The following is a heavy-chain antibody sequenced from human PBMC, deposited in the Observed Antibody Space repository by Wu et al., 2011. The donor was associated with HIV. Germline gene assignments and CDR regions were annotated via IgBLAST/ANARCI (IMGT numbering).Heavy chain of an antibody. J-gene: IGHJ4*02. D-gene: IGHD1-14*01. Sequence: QVQLVQSGAEVREPGSSVKVSCQASGGTLRKYAFSWVRQAPGQGLEWVGGIVPVLGGSDYAQKFRGRFTITADESTSTAYLQLSSLTSEDTAVYYCARDRTPGKNYYLDAWGQGTLITVSS. CDR1: GGTLRKYA. CDR3: ARDRTPGKNYYLDA. V-gene: IGHV1-69*11. CDR2: IVPVLGGS.